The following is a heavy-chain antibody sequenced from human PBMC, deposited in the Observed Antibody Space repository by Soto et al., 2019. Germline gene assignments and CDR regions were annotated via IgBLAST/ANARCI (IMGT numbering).Heavy chain of an antibody. CDR2: IYSGGST. V-gene: IGHV3-53*01. CDR1: GFTVSSNY. D-gene: IGHD3-10*01. Sequence: GGSLRLSCAASGFTVSSNYMSWVRQAPGKGLEWVSVIYSGGSTYYADSVKGRFTISRDNSKDTVHLQMTSLRADDTAVYYCAKDRTMARGIRALDIWGQGTTVTGS. CDR3: AKDRTMARGIRALDI. J-gene: IGHJ3*02.